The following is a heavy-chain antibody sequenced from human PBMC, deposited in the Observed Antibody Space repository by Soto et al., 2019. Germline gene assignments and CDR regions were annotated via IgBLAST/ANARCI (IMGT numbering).Heavy chain of an antibody. Sequence: EVQLLESGGGLVQPGGSLRLSCAASGFTFSSYAMSWVRQAPGKGLEWVSAISGSGGSTYYADSVKDRFTISGDNAKNTLYLQMNSLRAEDTAVYYCAKLWAAPRVDFDYWGQETLVTVSS. CDR3: AKLWAAPRVDFDY. CDR2: ISGSGGST. CDR1: GFTFSSYA. J-gene: IGHJ4*02. D-gene: IGHD2-15*01. V-gene: IGHV3-23*01.